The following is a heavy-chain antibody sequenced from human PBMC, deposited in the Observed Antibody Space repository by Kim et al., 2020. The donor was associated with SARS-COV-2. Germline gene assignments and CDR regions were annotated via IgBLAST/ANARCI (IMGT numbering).Heavy chain of an antibody. Sequence: SETLSLTCTVSGGSISSYYWNWIRQPPGKGLEWIGYIYYSGSTNYNPPLKSRVTISVDTSKNQFSLKLSSVTAADTAVYYCARARVVEMATPHYFDYWGQGNLVTVSS. J-gene: IGHJ4*02. D-gene: IGHD5-12*01. CDR1: GGSISSYY. CDR2: IYYSGST. CDR3: ARARVVEMATPHYFDY. V-gene: IGHV4-59*01.